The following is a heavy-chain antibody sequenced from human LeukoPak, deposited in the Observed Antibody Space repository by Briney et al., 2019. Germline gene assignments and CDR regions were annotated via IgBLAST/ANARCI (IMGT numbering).Heavy chain of an antibody. J-gene: IGHJ4*02. CDR1: GDSISTDTYY. V-gene: IGHV4-39*01. D-gene: IGHD1-14*01. CDR3: AGRIILTDFDY. CDR2: IYFSGST. Sequence: PSETLSLTCSVSGDSISTDTYYCGWIRQPPGNGLEWIRTIYFSGSTYNSPCLKTRGTISLPTSKNQFSLILTSVTAADTAVYYCAGRIILTDFDYWGRGALVTVAP.